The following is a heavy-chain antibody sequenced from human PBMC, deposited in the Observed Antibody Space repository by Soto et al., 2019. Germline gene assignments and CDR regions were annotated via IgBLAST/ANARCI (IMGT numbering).Heavy chain of an antibody. D-gene: IGHD2-15*01. CDR3: AKERGYCSGGSCLYYYYYGMDG. CDR1: GFTFSSYG. CDR2: ISYDGSNK. Sequence: QVQLVESGGGVVQPGRSLRLSCAASGFTFSSYGMHWVRQAPGKGLEWVAVISYDGSNKYYADSVKGRFTISRDNSKNTLYLPMNSLGAENTAVYYGAKERGYCSGGSCLYYYYYGMDGWGQGPTVTVSS. J-gene: IGHJ6*02. V-gene: IGHV3-30*18.